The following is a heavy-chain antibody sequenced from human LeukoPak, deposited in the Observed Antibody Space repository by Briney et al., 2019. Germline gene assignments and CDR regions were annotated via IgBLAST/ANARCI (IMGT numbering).Heavy chain of an antibody. Sequence: SETLSLTCAVSGYSISSGYYWGWIRQPPGKGLEWIGSIYHSGSTYYNPSLKSRVTISVDTSKNQFSLRLSSVTAADTAVYYCASRIGSRLDYWGQGTLVTVSS. CDR1: GYSISSGYY. V-gene: IGHV4-38-2*01. CDR2: IYHSGST. D-gene: IGHD3-16*01. J-gene: IGHJ4*02. CDR3: ASRIGSRLDY.